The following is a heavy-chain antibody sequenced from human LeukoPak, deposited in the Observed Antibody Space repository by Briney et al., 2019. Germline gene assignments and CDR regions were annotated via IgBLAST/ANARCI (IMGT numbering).Heavy chain of an antibody. V-gene: IGHV4-59*08. J-gene: IGHJ4*02. Sequence: PSETLSLTCTVSGGSISSYYWSWIRQPPGKGLEWIGYIYYSGSTNYNPSLKSRVTISVDTSKNQFSLKLSSETAADTAVYYCARRLYYFDYWGQGTLVTVSS. CDR2: IYYSGST. CDR3: ARRLYYFDY. CDR1: GGSISSYY.